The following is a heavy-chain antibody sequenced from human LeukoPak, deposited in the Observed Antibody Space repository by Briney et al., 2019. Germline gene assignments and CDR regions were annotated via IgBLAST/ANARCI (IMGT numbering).Heavy chain of an antibody. CDR2: ISSSSSYI. J-gene: IGHJ6*02. CDR1: GFPFSSDT. Sequence: GGSLRLSCAGSGFPFSSDTMNWVRQAPGKGLEWVSSISSSSSYIYYADSVKGRFTISRDNAKNSLYLQMNSLRAEDTAVYYCARGRSNYYGMDVWGQGTTVTVSS. V-gene: IGHV3-21*01. D-gene: IGHD1-26*01. CDR3: ARGRSNYYGMDV.